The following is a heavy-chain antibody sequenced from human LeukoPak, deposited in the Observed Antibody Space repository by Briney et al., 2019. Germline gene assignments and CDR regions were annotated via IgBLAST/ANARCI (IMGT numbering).Heavy chain of an antibody. CDR2: ISYDGNNK. D-gene: IGHD2-2*01. Sequence: GGSLRLSCAASGFTFSSYGMHWARQAPGKGLEWVAVISYDGNNKYYADSVKGRFTISGDNSKNTLYLQMNSLRAEDTAVYYCAKVGVPAAIFMDVWGQGTTVTVSS. V-gene: IGHV3-30*18. CDR1: GFTFSSYG. J-gene: IGHJ6*02. CDR3: AKVGVPAAIFMDV.